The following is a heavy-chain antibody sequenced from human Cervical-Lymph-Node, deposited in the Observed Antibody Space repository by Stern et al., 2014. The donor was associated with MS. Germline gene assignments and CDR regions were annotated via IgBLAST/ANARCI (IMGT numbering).Heavy chain of an antibody. CDR3: TRVGVWGSYRYPSDY. V-gene: IGHV3-11*01. J-gene: IGHJ4*02. CDR1: GFTFSDYY. D-gene: IGHD3-16*02. Sequence: QMQLVQSGGGLVKPGGSLRLSCAASGFTFSDYYMYWIRQAPGKGLEWVSYISSSGTTMNYADSVKGRFTISRDNAKKSVYLQMNSLRVEDTAVYYCTRVGVWGSYRYPSDYWGQGTQVTVSS. CDR2: ISSSGTTM.